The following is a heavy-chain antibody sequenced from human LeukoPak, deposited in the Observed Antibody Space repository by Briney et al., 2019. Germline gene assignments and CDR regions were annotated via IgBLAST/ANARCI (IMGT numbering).Heavy chain of an antibody. V-gene: IGHV3-21*01. J-gene: IGHJ4*02. Sequence: GGSLRLSCAASGFTVSSNYMSWVRQAPGKGLEWVSSISSSSSYIYYADSVKGRFTISRDNAKNSLYLQMNSLRAEDTAVYYCARVRFLEWLLYGGYYFDYWGQGTLVTVSS. D-gene: IGHD3-3*01. CDR2: ISSSSSYI. CDR1: GFTVSSNY. CDR3: ARVRFLEWLLYGGYYFDY.